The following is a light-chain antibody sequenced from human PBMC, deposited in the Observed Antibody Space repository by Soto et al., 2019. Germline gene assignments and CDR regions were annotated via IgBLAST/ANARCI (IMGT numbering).Light chain of an antibody. Sequence: QSVLTQQPSVSGAPGQRVTISCTGSSPNIGAGYDVHWYQQLPGTAPKLLIYGNSNRPSGVPDRFSGSKSGTSGSLTITGLRAEDEADYYCQTYDSSLSGYVFGTGTRSPS. CDR3: QTYDSSLSGYV. CDR2: GNS. CDR1: SPNIGAGYD. J-gene: IGLJ1*01. V-gene: IGLV1-40*01.